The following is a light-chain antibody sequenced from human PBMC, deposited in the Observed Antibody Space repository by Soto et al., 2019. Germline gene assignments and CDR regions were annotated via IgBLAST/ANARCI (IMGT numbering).Light chain of an antibody. CDR3: QQRSNWPPYT. CDR1: QSVSSY. J-gene: IGKJ2*01. V-gene: IGKV3-11*01. CDR2: DAS. Sequence: EIVLTQSPATLSLSPGERATLSCRASQSVSSYLAWYQQKPGQAPRLLIYDASNRATGIPARFSGSGSGTDFTLTISSREPEDFAVYSCQQRSNWPPYTFGQGTKLEIK.